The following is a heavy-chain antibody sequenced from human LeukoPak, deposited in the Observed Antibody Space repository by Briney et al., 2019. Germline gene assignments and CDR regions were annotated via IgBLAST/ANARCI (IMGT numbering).Heavy chain of an antibody. CDR1: GFTFSTYG. J-gene: IGHJ3*02. D-gene: IGHD3-10*01. V-gene: IGHV3-30*18. Sequence: GGSLRLSCAASGFTFSTYGMHWVRQAPGKGLERVAVISYDVSNKYYADSVKGRFTISRDNSKNTLYLQMNSLRAEDTAVYYCAKEYLIWFGDFDAFDIWGQGTMVTVSS. CDR3: AKEYLIWFGDFDAFDI. CDR2: ISYDVSNK.